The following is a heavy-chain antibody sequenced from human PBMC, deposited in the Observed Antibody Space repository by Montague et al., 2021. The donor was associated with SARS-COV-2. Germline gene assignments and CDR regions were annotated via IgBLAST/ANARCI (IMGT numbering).Heavy chain of an antibody. J-gene: IGHJ5*02. CDR3: ARGPRITMIVVVITDIWFDP. D-gene: IGHD3-22*01. V-gene: IGHV4-34*01. CDR1: GGSFSGYY. Sequence: ESLSLTCAVYGGSFSGYYWSWIRQPPGKGLEWIGEINHSGSTNYNPSLKNRVTISVDTSKNQFSLKLSSVTAADTAVYYCARGPRITMIVVVITDIWFDPWGQGTLVTVSS. CDR2: INHSGST.